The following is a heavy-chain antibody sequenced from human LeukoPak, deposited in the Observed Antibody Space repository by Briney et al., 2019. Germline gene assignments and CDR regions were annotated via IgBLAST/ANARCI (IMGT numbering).Heavy chain of an antibody. J-gene: IGHJ4*02. V-gene: IGHV4-59*08. D-gene: IGHD3-10*01. CDR3: ARLSNPYGGFHLDY. CDR2: IRYTGRT. CDR1: GDSMTTYY. Sequence: SETLSLTCSVSGDSMTTYYWSWIRQPPGKGPGWLGYIRYTGRTNYIPSLMRRVTMSIDTSRTQFSLKLNSVTAADTAVYFCARLSNPYGGFHLDYWGQGILVTVSS.